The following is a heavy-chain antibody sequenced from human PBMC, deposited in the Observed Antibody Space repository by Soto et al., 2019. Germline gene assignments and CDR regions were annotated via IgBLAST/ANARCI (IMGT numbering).Heavy chain of an antibody. D-gene: IGHD1-1*01. CDR1: GGSFSGYY. J-gene: IGHJ6*03. CDR2: INHSGST. V-gene: IGHV4-34*01. CDR3: TRSPRTGYYYYYYMDV. Sequence: SETLSLTCAVYGGSFSGYYWSWIRQPPGKGLEWIGEINHSGSTNYNPSLKSRVTISVDTSKNQFSLKLSSVTAADTAVYYCTRSPRTGYYYYYYMDVWGQGTTVTVSS.